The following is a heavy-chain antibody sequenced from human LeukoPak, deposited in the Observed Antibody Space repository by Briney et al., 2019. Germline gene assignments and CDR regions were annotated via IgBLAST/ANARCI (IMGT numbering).Heavy chain of an antibody. J-gene: IGHJ4*02. CDR1: GSSFTSYW. CDR2: IYPGDSDT. Sequence: GASLQISGKGSGSSFTSYWIGCVRQLPGKGLEWMGIIYPGDSDTRYSPSFHGQVTISADKSISTDYLQWSSLKASDTAMYYCAGSIAVAGLPFDYWGQGTLVTVTS. D-gene: IGHD6-19*01. CDR3: AGSIAVAGLPFDY. V-gene: IGHV5-51*01.